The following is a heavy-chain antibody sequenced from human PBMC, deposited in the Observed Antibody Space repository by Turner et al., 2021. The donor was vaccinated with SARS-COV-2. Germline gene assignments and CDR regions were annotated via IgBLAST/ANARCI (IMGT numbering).Heavy chain of an antibody. V-gene: IGHV3-7*01. CDR3: AGVSSSSWNFDY. CDR1: GFTFSIYW. J-gene: IGHJ4*02. Sequence: EVQLVESGGGLVQPGGSLRLACAASGFTFSIYWMSWVRQAPGKGLEWVANIKQDGSEKYYVDSVKVRFTISRDNAKNSLYLQMNSLRAEDTAVYYCAGVSSSSWNFDYWGQGTLVTVSS. CDR2: IKQDGSEK. D-gene: IGHD6-13*01.